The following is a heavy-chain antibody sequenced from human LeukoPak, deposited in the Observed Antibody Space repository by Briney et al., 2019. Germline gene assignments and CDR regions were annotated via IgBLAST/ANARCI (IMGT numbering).Heavy chain of an antibody. CDR1: GYTFTSYG. J-gene: IGHJ5*02. CDR2: ISAYNGKT. CDR3: ARDRSLGCSSTSCSDWFDL. D-gene: IGHD2-2*01. V-gene: IGHV1-18*01. Sequence: ASVKVSCKASGYTFTSYGISWVRQAPGQGREWRGWISAYNGKTNYAQKLQGRVTMTTHTSTSTAYMELRSLRSDDTAVYYCARDRSLGCSSTSCSDWFDLWGQGTLVTVSS.